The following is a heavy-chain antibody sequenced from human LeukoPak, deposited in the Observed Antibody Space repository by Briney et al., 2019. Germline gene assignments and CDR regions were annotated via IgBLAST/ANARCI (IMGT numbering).Heavy chain of an antibody. V-gene: IGHV1-69*06. D-gene: IGHD6-19*01. CDR2: IIPIFGTA. CDR3: ARVLIAVAGTLDY. CDR1: GGTFSIYA. Sequence: SVKVSCKASGGTFSIYAISWVRQAPGQGLEWMGGIIPIFGTANYAQKVQGRVTITADKSTSTAYMELSSLRAEDTAVYYCARVLIAVAGTLDYWGQGTLVTVSS. J-gene: IGHJ4*02.